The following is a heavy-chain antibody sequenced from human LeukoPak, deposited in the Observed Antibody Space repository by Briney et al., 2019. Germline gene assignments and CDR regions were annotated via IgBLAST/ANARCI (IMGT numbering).Heavy chain of an antibody. Sequence: GGSLRLSCAASGFTFSDYYISWIRQAPGKGRVWVSYISSSGITIYYADSVKGRFTISRDNAKNSLYLQMNSLRAEDTAVYYCARERKYYYDSSGTFDYWGQGTLVTVSS. D-gene: IGHD3-22*01. V-gene: IGHV3-11*01. CDR2: ISSSGITI. CDR3: ARERKYYYDSSGTFDY. CDR1: GFTFSDYY. J-gene: IGHJ4*02.